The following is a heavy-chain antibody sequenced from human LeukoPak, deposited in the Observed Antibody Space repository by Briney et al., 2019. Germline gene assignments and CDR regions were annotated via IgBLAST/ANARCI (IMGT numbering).Heavy chain of an antibody. CDR3: AKDAAGPEY. V-gene: IGHV3-23*01. CDR2: ISASGGDT. J-gene: IGHJ4*02. Sequence: PGGSLRLSCVVSGLTFSSYSMSWVRQAPGKGLEWVSGISASGGDTWYPDSVKGRFTISRDNSKNTLFLQMNSLRAEDTAIYYCAKDAAGPEYWGQGTRVTVSS. D-gene: IGHD6-13*01. CDR1: GLTFSSYS.